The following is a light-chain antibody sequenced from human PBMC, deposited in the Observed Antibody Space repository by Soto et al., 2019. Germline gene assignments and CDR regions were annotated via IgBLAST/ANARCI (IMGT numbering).Light chain of an antibody. CDR3: QQRSNWPWT. J-gene: IGKJ1*01. CDR2: DAS. Sequence: EIVLTQSPGTLSLSPGERATLSCRASQSVSSFLAWYQQKPGQAPRLLMYDASSRATGIPARFSGSGSGTDFTLSISSLEPEDFAVYYCQQRSNWPWTFGQGTKVEIK. V-gene: IGKV3-11*01. CDR1: QSVSSF.